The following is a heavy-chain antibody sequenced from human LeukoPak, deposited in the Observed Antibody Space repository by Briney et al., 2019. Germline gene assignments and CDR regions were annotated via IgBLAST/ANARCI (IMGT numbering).Heavy chain of an antibody. D-gene: IGHD3-3*01. CDR1: GGSISSGGYS. CDR2: IYYSGST. J-gene: IGHJ4*02. Sequence: SQTLSLTCAVSGGSISSGGYSWSWIRQPPGRGLEWIGYIYYSGSTYYNPSLKSRVTISVDKSKNQFSLKLSSVTAADTAVYYCARVRLRFLEWLPRHFDYWGQGTLVTVSS. CDR3: ARVRLRFLEWLPRHFDY. V-gene: IGHV4-30-4*07.